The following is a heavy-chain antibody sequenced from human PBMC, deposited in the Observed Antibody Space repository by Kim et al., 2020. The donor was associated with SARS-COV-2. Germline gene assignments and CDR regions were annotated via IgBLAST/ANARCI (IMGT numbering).Heavy chain of an antibody. V-gene: IGHV4-34*01. CDR2: INHSGST. Sequence: SETLSLTCAVYGGSFSGYYWGWIRQPPGKGLEWIGDINHSGSTIYNPSLKSRVTISVDTSKNQFSLKLSSVTAADTALYYCARGEKQWLVSPTIYFDYWGQGTLVTVSS. J-gene: IGHJ4*02. CDR1: GGSFSGYY. CDR3: ARGEKQWLVSPTIYFDY. D-gene: IGHD6-19*01.